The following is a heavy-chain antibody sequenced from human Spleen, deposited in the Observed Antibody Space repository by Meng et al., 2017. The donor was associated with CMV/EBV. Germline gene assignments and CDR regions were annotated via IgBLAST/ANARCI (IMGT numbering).Heavy chain of an antibody. CDR2: ISWNSVTI. Sequence: SLKISCAASGFSFDDYAMHWVRQGPGKGLEWVSGISWNSVTIVYAVSVKGLVTISRDDVTNTLYLEMNRLREDDTGFYYCAKDRSGLRDAFDIWGQGTVVTVSS. V-gene: IGHV3-9*01. J-gene: IGHJ3*02. CDR3: AKDRSGLRDAFDI. CDR1: GFSFDDYA. D-gene: IGHD3-10*01.